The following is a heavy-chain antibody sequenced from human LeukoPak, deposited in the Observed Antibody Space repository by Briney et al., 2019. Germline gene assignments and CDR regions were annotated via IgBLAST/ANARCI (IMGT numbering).Heavy chain of an antibody. D-gene: IGHD6-19*01. CDR3: SRQRSGWSDFDS. V-gene: IGHV3-48*03. CDR1: GFNLSNYE. Sequence: GGSLRLSCAASGFNLSNYEMNWVRQAPGKGLEWVSYISSSDSTIYNADSVKGRFTISRDNAKNSLYLQMNSLRAEDTAVYYCSRQRSGWSDFDSWRQGALVTVSS. J-gene: IGHJ4*02. CDR2: ISSSDSTI.